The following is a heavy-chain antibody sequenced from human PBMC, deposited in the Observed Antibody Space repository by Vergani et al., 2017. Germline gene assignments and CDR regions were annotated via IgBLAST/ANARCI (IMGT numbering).Heavy chain of an antibody. CDR2: IYSGGST. D-gene: IGHD5-12*01. V-gene: IGHV3-53*04. Sequence: EVQLVESGGGLVQPGGSLRLSCAASGFTVSSNYMRWVRQAPGKGLEWVSVIYSGGSTYYAESVKGRFTISRHNSKNTLYLQMNSLRAEDTAVYYCARDRVDIVATTTYYYYYYGMDVWGQGTTVTVSS. J-gene: IGHJ6*02. CDR1: GFTVSSNY. CDR3: ARDRVDIVATTTYYYYYYGMDV.